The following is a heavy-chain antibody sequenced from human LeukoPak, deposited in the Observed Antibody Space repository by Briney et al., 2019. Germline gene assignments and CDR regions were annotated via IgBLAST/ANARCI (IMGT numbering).Heavy chain of an antibody. CDR1: GFTFSSYW. V-gene: IGHV3-7*01. J-gene: IGHJ4*02. CDR3: ARGPTYYDFWSGYYHFDY. D-gene: IGHD3-3*01. CDR2: IKQDGSEK. Sequence: GGSLRLSCAASGFTFSSYWMSWVRQAPGKGLEWVANIKQDGSEKYYVDSVKGRFTISRDNAKNSLYLQMNSLRAEDTAVYYCARGPTYYDFWSGYYHFDYWAQGTLVTVSS.